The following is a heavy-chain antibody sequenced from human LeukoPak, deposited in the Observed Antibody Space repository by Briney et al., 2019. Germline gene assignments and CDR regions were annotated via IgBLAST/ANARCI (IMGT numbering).Heavy chain of an antibody. CDR3: AKTPTALVRGGYYCDS. Sequence: PSETLSLTCAVYGGSFSDYYWNWIRQPPGKGLEWIGEINHSGSTNYNPSLKTRVTISVDTSKNQFSLKLNSVTAADTAVYFCAKTPTALVRGGYYCDSWGKGTLVTVSS. J-gene: IGHJ4*02. CDR1: GGSFSDYY. V-gene: IGHV4-34*01. D-gene: IGHD6-6*01. CDR2: INHSGST.